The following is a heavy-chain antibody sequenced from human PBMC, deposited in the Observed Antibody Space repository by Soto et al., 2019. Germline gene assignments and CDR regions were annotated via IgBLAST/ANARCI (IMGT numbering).Heavy chain of an antibody. CDR2: IIPIFGTA. J-gene: IGHJ3*02. CDR1: GGTFSSYA. D-gene: IGHD3-22*01. V-gene: IGHV1-69*13. CDR3: ARELGYYYDSSGYYLLGAFDI. Sequence: GASVKVSCKASGGTFSSYAISWVRQAPGQGLEWMGGIIPIFGTANYAQKFQGRVTITADESTSTAYMELSSLRPEDTAVYYCARELGYYYDSSGYYLLGAFDIWGQGTMVTVSS.